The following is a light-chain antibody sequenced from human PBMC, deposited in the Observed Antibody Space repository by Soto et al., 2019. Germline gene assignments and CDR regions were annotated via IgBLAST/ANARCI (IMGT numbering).Light chain of an antibody. CDR1: SSNIGRNS. CDR2: GNN. Sequence: QSVLTQAPSVSGTPGQRVTITCSGSSSNIGRNSVNWYQHLPGTAPKLLTHGNNHRPSGVPDRFSDSKSGTSASLAISGLQPEDEADYCCAAWDDSLNEYVFGDGTRSPS. J-gene: IGLJ1*01. CDR3: AAWDDSLNEYV. V-gene: IGLV1-44*01.